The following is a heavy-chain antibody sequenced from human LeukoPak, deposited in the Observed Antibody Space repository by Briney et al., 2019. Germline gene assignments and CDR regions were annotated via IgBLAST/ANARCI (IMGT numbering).Heavy chain of an antibody. J-gene: IGHJ4*02. CDR2: ISGGGSTI. CDR1: GFRFNNFA. D-gene: IGHD5-18*01. V-gene: IGHV3-23*01. Sequence: GGSLRLSCPASGFRFNNFAMSWVRQAPGKGLEWVSAISGGGSTIFYADSVKGRFTVSRDNSGNTLFLQMHSLRAEDTAQYYCAKAAMDTTYFDSWGQGTLVTVSS. CDR3: AKAAMDTTYFDS.